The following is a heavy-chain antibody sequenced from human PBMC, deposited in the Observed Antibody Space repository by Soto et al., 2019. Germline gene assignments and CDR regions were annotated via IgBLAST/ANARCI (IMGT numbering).Heavy chain of an antibody. Sequence: SETLSLTCTVSGGSIDSGGYYWRWIRQHPGKGLEWIGYIYYSGNTYYNPSIKSRVTISVDTSKNQFSLKLSSVTAAATAVYYCVSRTAAASYYFDYWGQGTLVTVSS. J-gene: IGHJ4*02. CDR3: VSRTAAASYYFDY. D-gene: IGHD6-13*01. CDR1: GGSIDSGGYY. V-gene: IGHV4-31*03. CDR2: IYYSGNT.